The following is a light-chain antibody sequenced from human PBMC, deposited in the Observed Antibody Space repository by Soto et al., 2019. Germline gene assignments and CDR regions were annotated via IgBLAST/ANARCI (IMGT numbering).Light chain of an antibody. J-gene: IGKJ4*01. Sequence: AIQMNQSPSSMCTSLGHILTITGWASQGSRNDVGWYQQKPGKAPNRLIYAVSSLQSGVPSRFSVSGSGTDFILTISRLKTEDFATYYCLQDYSFPLTFSGGTKVDIK. CDR2: AVS. V-gene: IGKV1-6*01. CDR3: LQDYSFPLT. CDR1: QGSRND.